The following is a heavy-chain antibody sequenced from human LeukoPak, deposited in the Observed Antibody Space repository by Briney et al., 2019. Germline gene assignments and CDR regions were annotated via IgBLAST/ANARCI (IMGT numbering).Heavy chain of an antibody. CDR3: ARSTEYSSGSNGGYYFDY. CDR2: INGVNGNT. CDR1: GYTFTNYA. D-gene: IGHD6-19*01. V-gene: IGHV1-3*01. Sequence: ASVKVSCKASGYTFTNYAIHWVRQAPGQGLEWMGWINGVNGNTKYSQKFQDRVTITRDTSASTAYMELSSLRSEDTAIYYCARSTEYSSGSNGGYYFDYWGQGTLVTVSS. J-gene: IGHJ4*02.